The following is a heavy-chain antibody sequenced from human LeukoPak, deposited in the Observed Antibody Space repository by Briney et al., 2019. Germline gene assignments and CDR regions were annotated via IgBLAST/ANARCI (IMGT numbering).Heavy chain of an antibody. D-gene: IGHD2-2*01. J-gene: IGHJ6*03. CDR2: IIPIFGTA. Sequence: RASVKVSCKASGGTFSSYAISWVRQAPGQGLEWMGGIIPIFGTANYAQKFQGRVTITADESTSTAYMELSSLRSEDTAVYYCARVPAAPTLYYYYMDVWGKGTTVTVSS. CDR1: GGTFSSYA. V-gene: IGHV1-69*13. CDR3: ARVPAAPTLYYYYMDV.